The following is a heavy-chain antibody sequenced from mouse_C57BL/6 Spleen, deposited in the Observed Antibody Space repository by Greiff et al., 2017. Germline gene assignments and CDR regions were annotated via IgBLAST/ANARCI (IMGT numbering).Heavy chain of an antibody. CDR2: IYPGSGST. D-gene: IGHD2-3*01. J-gene: IGHJ4*01. Sequence: QVQLKQSGAELVKPGASVKMSCKASGYTFTSYWITWVKQRPGQGLEWIGDIYPGSGSTNYNEKFKSKATLTVDTSSSTAYMQLSSLTSEDSAVYYCAIYDGYLYYAMDYWGQGTSVTVSS. V-gene: IGHV1-55*01. CDR3: AIYDGYLYYAMDY. CDR1: GYTFTSYW.